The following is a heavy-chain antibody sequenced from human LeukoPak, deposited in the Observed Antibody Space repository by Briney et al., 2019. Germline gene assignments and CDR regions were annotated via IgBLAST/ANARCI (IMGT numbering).Heavy chain of an antibody. CDR2: IYYSGST. CDR3: ARHSRLDKSSLSWADY. D-gene: IGHD2-2*03. Sequence: SETLSLTCTVPGGSISGTSYYWGWIRQPPGKGLEWIGYIYYSGSTNYNPSLKSRVTISVDTSNNQFSLRLNSVTAADTAVYYCARHSRLDKSSLSWADYWGQGTLVTVSS. V-gene: IGHV4-61*05. J-gene: IGHJ4*02. CDR1: GGSISGTSYY.